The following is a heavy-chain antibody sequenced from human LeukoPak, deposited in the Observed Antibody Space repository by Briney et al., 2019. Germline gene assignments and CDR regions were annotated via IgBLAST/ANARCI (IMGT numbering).Heavy chain of an antibody. J-gene: IGHJ4*02. Sequence: PGGSLRLSCAASGFTFSSYAMSWVRQAPGKGLEWVSGISASGDTPYCADSVKGRFSISRDNSKHTLYLQMNSLRAEDTAVYYCSKWKAIVLVPAARSPIDYWGQGTLVTVSS. D-gene: IGHD2-2*01. CDR3: SKWKAIVLVPAARSPIDY. V-gene: IGHV3-23*01. CDR1: GFTFSSYA. CDR2: ISASGDTP.